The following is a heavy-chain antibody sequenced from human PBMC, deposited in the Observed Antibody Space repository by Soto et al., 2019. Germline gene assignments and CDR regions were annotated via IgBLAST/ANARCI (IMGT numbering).Heavy chain of an antibody. CDR1: GGTFSSYA. CDR3: ASGPARAYYYDSSGYYYVID. Sequence: ASVKVSCKASGGTFSSYAISWVRQAPGQGLEWMGGIIPIFGTANYAQKFQGRVTITADESTSTAYMELSSLRSEDTAVYYCASGPARAYYYDSSGYYYVIDWGQGTLVTVSS. CDR2: IIPIFGTA. V-gene: IGHV1-69*13. D-gene: IGHD3-22*01. J-gene: IGHJ4*02.